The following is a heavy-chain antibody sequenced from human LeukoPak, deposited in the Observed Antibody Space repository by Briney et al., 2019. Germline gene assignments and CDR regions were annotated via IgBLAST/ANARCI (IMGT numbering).Heavy chain of an antibody. J-gene: IGHJ5*02. CDR3: ARCPITIFGVVITKNWFDP. Sequence: ASVKVSCKXSGYTFTGYYMHWVQQAPGQGLEWMGRINPNSGGTNYAQKFQGRVTMTRDTSISTAYMELSRLRSDDTAVYYCARCPITIFGVVITKNWFDPWGQGTLVTVSS. CDR1: GYTFTGYY. CDR2: INPNSGGT. V-gene: IGHV1-2*06. D-gene: IGHD3-3*01.